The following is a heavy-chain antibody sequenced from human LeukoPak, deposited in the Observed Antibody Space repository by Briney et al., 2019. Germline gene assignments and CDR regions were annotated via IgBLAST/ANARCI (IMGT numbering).Heavy chain of an antibody. Sequence: SETLSLTCTVSGGSISSSSYYWGWIRQPPGKGLEWIGYIYYSGSTNYNPSLKSRVTISVDTSKNQFSLKLSSVTAADTAVYYCARGSAMVRGDWFDPWGQGTLVTVSS. J-gene: IGHJ5*02. V-gene: IGHV4-61*05. D-gene: IGHD3-10*01. CDR3: ARGSAMVRGDWFDP. CDR1: GGSISSSSYY. CDR2: IYYSGST.